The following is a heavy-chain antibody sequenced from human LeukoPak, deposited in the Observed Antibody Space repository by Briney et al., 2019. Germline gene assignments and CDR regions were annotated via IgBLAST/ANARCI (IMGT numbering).Heavy chain of an antibody. D-gene: IGHD6-19*01. CDR1: GFTFSDYY. J-gene: IGHJ6*03. CDR3: ARGRVAVSTPYYMDV. CDR2: ISSSGSTI. Sequence: GGSLRLSCAASGFTFSDYYMSWIRQAPGKGLEWVSYISSSGSTINYADSVKGRFTISSDNAKNSLYLQMNSLRAEDTAVYYCARGRVAVSTPYYMDVWGKGTTVTVSS. V-gene: IGHV3-11*01.